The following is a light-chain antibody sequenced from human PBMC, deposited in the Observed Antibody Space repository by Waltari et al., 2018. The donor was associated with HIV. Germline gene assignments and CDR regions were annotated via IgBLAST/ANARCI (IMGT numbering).Light chain of an antibody. J-gene: IGLJ2*01. Sequence: QSALTQPASVSGSPGQSITISCTGTSSDVGTYNYVSWYQQHPGKAPKIMVYDVSNRPSGVSNRFSGSKSANTASLTISGLQAEDEADYYCSSYTSSSTVVFGGGTKLTVL. CDR1: SSDVGTYNY. CDR2: DVS. CDR3: SSYTSSSTVV. V-gene: IGLV2-14*03.